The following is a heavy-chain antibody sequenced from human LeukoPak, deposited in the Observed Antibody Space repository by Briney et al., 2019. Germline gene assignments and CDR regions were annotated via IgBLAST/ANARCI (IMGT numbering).Heavy chain of an antibody. CDR1: GGSFSGYY. D-gene: IGHD3-10*01. Sequence: SETLSLTCAVYGGSFSGYYWSWIRQPPGKGLEGIGEINHSGSTNYNPSLKSRVTIPVDTSKNQFSLKLSSVTAADTAVYYCARTSRITMVRGVLEYYYYYYMDVWGKGTTVTISS. CDR3: ARTSRITMVRGVLEYYYYYYMDV. V-gene: IGHV4-34*01. CDR2: INHSGST. J-gene: IGHJ6*03.